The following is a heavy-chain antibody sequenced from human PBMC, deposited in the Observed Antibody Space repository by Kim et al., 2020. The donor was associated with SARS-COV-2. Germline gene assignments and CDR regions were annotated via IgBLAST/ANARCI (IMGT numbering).Heavy chain of an antibody. Sequence: SETLSLTCTVSGGSISSGGYYWSWIRQHPGKGLEWIGYIYYSGSTYYNPSLKSRVTISVDTSKNQFSLKLSSVTAADTAVYYCARDGGGSSSWYPTHNWFDPWGKGTLLTVSS. J-gene: IGHJ5*02. CDR1: GGSISSGGYY. V-gene: IGHV4-31*03. CDR3: ARDGGGSSSWYPTHNWFDP. D-gene: IGHD6-13*01. CDR2: IYYSGST.